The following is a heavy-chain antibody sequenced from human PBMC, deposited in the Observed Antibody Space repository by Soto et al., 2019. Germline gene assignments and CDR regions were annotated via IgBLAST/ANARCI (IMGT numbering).Heavy chain of an antibody. CDR3: ARDLYSGSPVHWFDP. V-gene: IGHV3-21*01. CDR1: GFTFSSYS. CDR2: ISSSSSYI. Sequence: GGSLRLSCAASGFTFSSYSMNWVRQAPGKGLEWVSSISSSSSYIYYADSVKGRFTISRDNAKNSLYLQMNSLRAEDTAVYYCARDLYSGSPVHWFDPWGQGTLVTVSS. J-gene: IGHJ5*02. D-gene: IGHD1-26*01.